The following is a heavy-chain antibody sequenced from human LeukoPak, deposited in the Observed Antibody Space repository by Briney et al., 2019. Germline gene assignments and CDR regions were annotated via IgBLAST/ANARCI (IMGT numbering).Heavy chain of an antibody. CDR1: GFTFSSYA. CDR3: AREATLEGAFDI. Sequence: GRSLRLSCAASGFTFSSYAMHWVRQAPGKGLEWVAVISYDGSSKYYADSVKGRFTISRDNSKNTLYLQMNSLRAEDTAVYYCAREATLEGAFDIWGQGTMVTVSS. J-gene: IGHJ3*02. V-gene: IGHV3-30*04. CDR2: ISYDGSSK.